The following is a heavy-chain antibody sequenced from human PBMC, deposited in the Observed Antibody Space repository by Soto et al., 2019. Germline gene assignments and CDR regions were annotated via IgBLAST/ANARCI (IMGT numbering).Heavy chain of an antibody. Sequence: QLQLQESGPGLVKPSETLSLTCTVSGGSISSSSYYWGWIRHPPGKGLEWIGSIDYSGSTNYNPSLKSRVTISVDTSKNQFSLKLRSVTAADTAVYYCARPRLRCLATSSSTSCYPRPWVDPWGQGTLVTVSS. CDR2: IDYSGST. CDR1: GGSISSSSYY. V-gene: IGHV4-39*01. D-gene: IGHD2-2*01. J-gene: IGHJ5*02. CDR3: ARPRLRCLATSSSTSCYPRPWVDP.